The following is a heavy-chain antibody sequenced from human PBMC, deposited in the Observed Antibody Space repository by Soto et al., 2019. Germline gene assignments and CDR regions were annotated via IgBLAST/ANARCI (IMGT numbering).Heavy chain of an antibody. J-gene: IGHJ4*02. V-gene: IGHV3-11*05. Sequence: QVQLVESGGDLVKPGGSLRLSCVASGFTFSDYYMSWIRQAPGKGLEWVSYISSTSKSSKTNYADYVKGRFTISRDNAKNSFYLQMNSLRAEDTAVYYCARGGSGSFPDYWGQGTLVTVSS. CDR3: ARGGSGSFPDY. CDR1: GFTFSDYY. D-gene: IGHD3-10*01. CDR2: ISSTSKSSKT.